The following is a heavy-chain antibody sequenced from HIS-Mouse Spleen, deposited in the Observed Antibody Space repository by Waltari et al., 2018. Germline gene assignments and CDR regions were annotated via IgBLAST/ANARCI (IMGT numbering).Heavy chain of an antibody. CDR2: MNPGIVNT. CDR1: GYTFTSYD. Sequence: QVQLVQSGAEVKKPGASVKVSCKASGYTFTSYDINWVRQATGQGLEWMGRMNPGIVNTGSAQKLQGRVTMPTNTSISTAYMGLSSLRSEDAAVYYCAARFGESHFDYWGQGTLVTVSS. J-gene: IGHJ4*02. CDR3: AARFGESHFDY. D-gene: IGHD3-10*01. V-gene: IGHV1-8*01.